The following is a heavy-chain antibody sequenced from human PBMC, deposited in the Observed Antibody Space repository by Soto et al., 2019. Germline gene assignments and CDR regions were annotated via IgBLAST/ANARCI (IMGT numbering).Heavy chain of an antibody. J-gene: IGHJ4*02. CDR1: GFTFSSYG. CDR2: ISYDGSNK. CDR3: AKDYNSSGGFDY. V-gene: IGHV3-30*18. D-gene: IGHD6-19*01. Sequence: HPVGSLRLSCAASGFTFSSYGMHWVRQAPGKGLEWVAVISYDGSNKYYADSVKGRFTISRDNSKKTLYLQMNSLRAEDTAVYYCAKDYNSSGGFDYWGQGTLVTVSS.